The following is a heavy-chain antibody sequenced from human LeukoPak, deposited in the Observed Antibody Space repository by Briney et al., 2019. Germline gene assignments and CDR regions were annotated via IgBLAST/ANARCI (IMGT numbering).Heavy chain of an antibody. CDR3: AKAQPLEEDIVVVVAASDY. J-gene: IGHJ4*02. Sequence: GGSLRLSCAASGFTFSSYAMSWVRQAPGKGLEWVSAISGSGGSTYYADSVKGRFTISRDNSKNTLYLQMNSLRAEDTAVYYCAKAQPLEEDIVVVVAASDYWGQGTLVTVSS. CDR1: GFTFSSYA. D-gene: IGHD2-15*01. CDR2: ISGSGGST. V-gene: IGHV3-23*01.